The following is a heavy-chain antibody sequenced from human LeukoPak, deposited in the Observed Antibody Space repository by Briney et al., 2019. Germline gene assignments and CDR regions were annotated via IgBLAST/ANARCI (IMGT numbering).Heavy chain of an antibody. CDR3: ARRVAVAGRDSYGMDV. Sequence: SETLSLTCTVSGVSISSHYWSWLRQPPGKGLEWIAYIYYSGSTNYNPSLKSRVTISADTSKKQFSLKLSSVTAADTAVYYCARRVAVAGRDSYGMDVWGQGTTVTVSS. D-gene: IGHD6-19*01. V-gene: IGHV4-59*08. CDR2: IYYSGST. CDR1: GVSISSHY. J-gene: IGHJ6*02.